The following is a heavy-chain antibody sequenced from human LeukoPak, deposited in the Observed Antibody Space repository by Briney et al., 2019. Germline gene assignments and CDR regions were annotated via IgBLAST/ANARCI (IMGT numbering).Heavy chain of an antibody. V-gene: IGHV4-38-2*02. CDR1: GYSISDGNY. D-gene: IGHD3-3*01. CDR3: AREHRGDFWSGYPGGVWYFDL. J-gene: IGHJ2*01. CDR2: IFHTGST. Sequence: SETLSLTCTVSGYSISDGNYWGWIRQPPGKGLEWIGSIFHTGSTYDNPSLKSRVTTSVDTSKNQFSLSLNSVTAADTAVYYCAREHRGDFWSGYPGGVWYFDLWGRGTLVTVSS.